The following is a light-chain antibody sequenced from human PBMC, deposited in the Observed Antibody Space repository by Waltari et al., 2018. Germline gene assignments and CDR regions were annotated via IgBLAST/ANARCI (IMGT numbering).Light chain of an antibody. CDR3: CSYAGSYTGV. CDR2: DVS. J-gene: IGLJ1*01. Sequence: QSALTQPRSVSGSPGQSVPISCTGTSRDVGGYNYVSWYQQHPGKAPQLMIYDVSKRPSGVPDRFSGSKSGNTASLTISGLQADDEADYYCCSYAGSYTGVFGTGSKVTVL. CDR1: SRDVGGYNY. V-gene: IGLV2-11*01.